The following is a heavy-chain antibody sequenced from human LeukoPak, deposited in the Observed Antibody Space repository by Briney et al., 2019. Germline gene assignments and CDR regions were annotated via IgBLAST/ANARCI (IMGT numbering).Heavy chain of an antibody. V-gene: IGHV4-34*01. CDR3: ARHGLIAARHAFDI. CDR2: INHSGST. CDR1: GGSFSGYY. D-gene: IGHD6-13*01. J-gene: IGHJ3*02. Sequence: SETLSLTCAVYGGSFSGYYWSWIRQPPGKGLEWIGEINHSGSTNYNPSLKSRVTISVDTSKNQFPLKLSSVTAADTAVFYCARHGLIAARHAFDIWGQGTMVTVSS.